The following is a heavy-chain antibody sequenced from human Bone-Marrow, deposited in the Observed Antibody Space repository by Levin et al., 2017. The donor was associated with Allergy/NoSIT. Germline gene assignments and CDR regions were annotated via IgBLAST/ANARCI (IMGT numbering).Heavy chain of an antibody. D-gene: IGHD6-13*01. Sequence: SVKVSCKASGGTFSSYAISWVRQAPGQGLEWMGGIIPIFGTANYAQKFQGRVTITADESTSTAYMELSSLRSEDTAVYYCARDPPIAAAGTSAFDIWGQGTMVTVSS. CDR2: IIPIFGTA. CDR1: GGTFSSYA. V-gene: IGHV1-69*13. J-gene: IGHJ3*02. CDR3: ARDPPIAAAGTSAFDI.